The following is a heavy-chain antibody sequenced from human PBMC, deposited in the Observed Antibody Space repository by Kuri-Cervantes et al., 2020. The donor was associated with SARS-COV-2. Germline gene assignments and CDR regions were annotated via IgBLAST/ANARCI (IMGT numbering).Heavy chain of an antibody. Sequence: SETLSLTCTVSGGSISSYYWSWIRQPAGKGLEWIGRIYTSGSTNYNPSLKSRVTMSVDTSRNQFSLKLSSVTAADTAVYYCARAFSEGGEDAFDTWSQGTMVTVSS. CDR2: IYTSGST. J-gene: IGHJ3*02. D-gene: IGHD2-15*01. V-gene: IGHV4-4*07. CDR3: ARAFSEGGEDAFDT. CDR1: GGSISSYY.